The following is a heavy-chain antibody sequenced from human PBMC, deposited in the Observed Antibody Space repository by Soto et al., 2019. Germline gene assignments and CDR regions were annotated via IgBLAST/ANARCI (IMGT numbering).Heavy chain of an antibody. V-gene: IGHV3-30*04. CDR3: ARVGGAPDYFDY. CDR2: ISYDGSNK. CDR1: GFTFSSYA. Sequence: GGSLRLSCAASGFTFSSYAMHWVRQAPGKGLEWVAVISYDGSNKYYADSVKGRFTISRDNSKNTLYLQMNSLRAEDTAVYYCARVGGAPDYFDYWGQGTLVTVSS. J-gene: IGHJ4*02.